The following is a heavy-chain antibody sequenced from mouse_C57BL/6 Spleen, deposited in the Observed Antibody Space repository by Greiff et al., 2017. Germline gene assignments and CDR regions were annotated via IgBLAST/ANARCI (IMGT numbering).Heavy chain of an antibody. CDR1: GYTFTDYY. CDR2: INPYNGGT. J-gene: IGHJ4*01. V-gene: IGHV1-19*01. Sequence: EVQLQQSGPVLVKPGASVKMSCKASGYTFTDYYMNWVKQSHGKSLEWIGVINPYNGGTSYNQKFKGKATLTVEKSSSTAYMELNSLTSDDSAGYNCERQYAMDYWGQGTSVTVSS. CDR3: ERQYAMDY.